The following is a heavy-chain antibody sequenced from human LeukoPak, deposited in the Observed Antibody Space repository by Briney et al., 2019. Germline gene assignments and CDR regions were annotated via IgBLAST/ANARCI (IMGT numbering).Heavy chain of an antibody. Sequence: SATLSLTCTVSGGFTSSSSYYLGWIRQPPGKGLGWIGSIYYSGSTYYNPSLKSRVTISVDTSKNQFSLKLSSVTAADTAVYYCARDSSGLIDYWGQGTLVTVSS. V-gene: IGHV4-39*02. J-gene: IGHJ4*02. D-gene: IGHD3-22*01. CDR1: GGFTSSSSYY. CDR3: ARDSSGLIDY. CDR2: IYYSGST.